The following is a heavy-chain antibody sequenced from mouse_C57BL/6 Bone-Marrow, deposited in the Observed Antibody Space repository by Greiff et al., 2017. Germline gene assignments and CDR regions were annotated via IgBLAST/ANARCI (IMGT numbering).Heavy chain of an antibody. CDR1: GFTFSDYY. J-gene: IGHJ3*01. Sequence: EVMVVESEGGLVQPGSSMKLSCTASGFTFSDYYMAWVRQVPEKGLEWVANINYDGSSTYYLDSLKSRFIISRDNAKNILYLQMSSLKSEDTATYYCASVYYEGFAYWGQGTLVTVSA. CDR2: INYDGSST. V-gene: IGHV5-16*01. D-gene: IGHD2-4*01. CDR3: ASVYYEGFAY.